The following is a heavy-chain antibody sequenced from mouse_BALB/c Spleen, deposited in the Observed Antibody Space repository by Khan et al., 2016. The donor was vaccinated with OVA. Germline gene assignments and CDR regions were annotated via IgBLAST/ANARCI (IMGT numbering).Heavy chain of an antibody. V-gene: IGHV1S29*02. J-gene: IGHJ3*01. CDR2: IFPNNGGT. CDR1: GYTFTDYN. Sequence: VQLQQSGPELVKPGASVKISCKASGYTFTDYNMDWVKQSHGESLEWIGYIFPNNGGTGYNQKFKTKATLTVDNSSSQAYMELRSLTSEDSAVYYCARSGYGSFAYWGQGTLVTVSA. CDR3: ARSGYGSFAY. D-gene: IGHD1-2*01.